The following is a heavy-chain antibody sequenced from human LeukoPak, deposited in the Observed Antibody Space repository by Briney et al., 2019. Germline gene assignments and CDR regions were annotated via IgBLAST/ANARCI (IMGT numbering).Heavy chain of an antibody. CDR3: ARRSSSWYQVIDY. CDR1: GGSFSGYY. J-gene: IGHJ4*02. Sequence: SETLSLTCAVYGGSFSGYYWSWIRQPPGKGLEWIGEINHSGSTNYNPSHKSRVTISVDTSKNQFSLKLSSVTAADTAVYYCARRSSSWYQVIDYWGQGTLVTVSS. CDR2: INHSGST. D-gene: IGHD6-13*01. V-gene: IGHV4-34*01.